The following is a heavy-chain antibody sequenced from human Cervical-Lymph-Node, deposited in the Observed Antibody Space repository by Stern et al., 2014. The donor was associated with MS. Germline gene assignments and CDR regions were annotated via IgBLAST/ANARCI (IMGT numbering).Heavy chain of an antibody. Sequence: VQLVQSGAEVKKPGESLKISCKGSGYNFTSYRIGWVRQMPGKGLEWMGMIYRGDLEISYAPSSQGRVTIPADKSTTTAYLQWSSLRASDTAMYYCARAYCGGDCYLGYWGQGTLVTVSS. CDR2: IYRGDLEI. V-gene: IGHV5-51*03. J-gene: IGHJ4*02. CDR3: ARAYCGGDCYLGY. D-gene: IGHD2-21*02. CDR1: GYNFTSYR.